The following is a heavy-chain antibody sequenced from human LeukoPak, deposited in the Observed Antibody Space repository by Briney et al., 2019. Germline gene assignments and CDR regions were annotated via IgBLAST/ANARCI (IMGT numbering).Heavy chain of an antibody. J-gene: IGHJ4*02. CDR1: GYSFTSYW. V-gene: IGHV5-51*01. D-gene: IGHD3-16*01. CDR2: IYPGDSDT. CDR3: ARGGSTYYFDY. Sequence: GESLKISCKGYGYSFTSYWIGWVRQMPGKGLGWMGIIYPGDSDTRYSPSFQGQVTISADRSISTAYLQWSSLQASDTAIYYCARGGSTYYFDYWGQGTLVTVSS.